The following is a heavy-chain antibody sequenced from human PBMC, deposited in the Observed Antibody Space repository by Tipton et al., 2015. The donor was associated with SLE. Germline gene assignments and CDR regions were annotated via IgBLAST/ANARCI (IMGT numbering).Heavy chain of an antibody. CDR3: ARDGSPGALDI. CDR1: GGSISSYY. J-gene: IGHJ3*02. CDR2: IYYTGIT. V-gene: IGHV4-59*01. Sequence: TLSLTCTVSGGSISSYYWSWIRQSPGKGLEWIGYIYYTGITNYNPSLKSRVTVSVDTSKNQFSLKLSSVTAADTAVYYCARDGSPGALDIWGQGTMVTVSS. D-gene: IGHD1-26*01.